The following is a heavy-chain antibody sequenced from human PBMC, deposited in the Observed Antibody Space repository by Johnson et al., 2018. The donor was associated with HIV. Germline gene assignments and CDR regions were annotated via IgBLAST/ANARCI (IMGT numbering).Heavy chain of an antibody. Sequence: QVQLVESGGGLVQPKRSLRLSCIGSGFVFGDYAMNWVRQAPGKGLEWVAVISYDGGNKYYADSVKGRFTISRDNSKNTLYLQMNSLRAEDTAVYYCAKEGLRSSLRIGDAFDIWGHGTLVTVSS. J-gene: IGHJ3*02. CDR2: ISYDGGNK. V-gene: IGHV3-30-3*02. D-gene: IGHD6-6*01. CDR3: AKEGLRSSLRIGDAFDI. CDR1: GFVFGDYA.